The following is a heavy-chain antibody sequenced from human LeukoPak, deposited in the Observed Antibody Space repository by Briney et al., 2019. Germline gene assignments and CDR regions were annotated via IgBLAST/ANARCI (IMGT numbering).Heavy chain of an antibody. CDR1: GFTFSSYG. J-gene: IGHJ3*02. CDR3: ANQLTYYYDSSGYYDADAFDI. CDR2: IRYDGSNK. D-gene: IGHD3-22*01. V-gene: IGHV3-30*02. Sequence: PGGSLRLSCAASGFTFSSYGMHWVRQAPGKGLEGVAFIRYDGSNKYYADSVKGRFTISRDNSKNTLYLQMNSLRAQDTAVYYCANQLTYYYDSSGYYDADAFDIWGQGTMVTVSS.